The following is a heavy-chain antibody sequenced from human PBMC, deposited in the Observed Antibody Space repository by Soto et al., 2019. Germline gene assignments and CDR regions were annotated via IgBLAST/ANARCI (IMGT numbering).Heavy chain of an antibody. D-gene: IGHD6-19*01. V-gene: IGHV1-69*12. CDR1: GGTFSNYA. Sequence: QVQLVQSGAEVKKPGSSVKVSCKVSGGTFSNYAIDWVRLAPGHGLERMGGIVPIFGTTYYTQKFQGRATIIADDSTTTAYLEMSSLRSDDTAIYYCARVEAVAGLYNYHGLDVWGQGTAVTVSS. CDR3: ARVEAVAGLYNYHGLDV. J-gene: IGHJ6*02. CDR2: IVPIFGTT.